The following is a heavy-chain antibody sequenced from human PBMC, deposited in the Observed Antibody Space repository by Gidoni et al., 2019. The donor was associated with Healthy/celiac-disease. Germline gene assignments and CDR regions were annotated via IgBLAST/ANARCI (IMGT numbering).Heavy chain of an antibody. D-gene: IGHD6-6*01. Sequence: QITLKESGPTLVKPTQTLTLTCTFSGFSLSTSGVGVGWIRQPPGKALEWLALIYWDDEKRYSPSLKSNLTITKDTSKNQVVLTMTNMDPVDTATYYCAHIGQLKSFDYWGQGTLVTVSS. J-gene: IGHJ4*02. CDR2: IYWDDEK. CDR3: AHIGQLKSFDY. V-gene: IGHV2-5*02. CDR1: GFSLSTSGVG.